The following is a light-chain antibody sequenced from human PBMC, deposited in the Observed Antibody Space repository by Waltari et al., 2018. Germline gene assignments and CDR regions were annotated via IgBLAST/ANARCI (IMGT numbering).Light chain of an antibody. CDR2: HVT. CDR3: SSFTNIITYV. CDR1: ISDVGGYNY. V-gene: IGLV2-14*01. J-gene: IGLJ1*01. Sequence: QSALTQPASLSGPPGHSITISCTGTISDVGGYNYVSWYQHHTGKAPRHIIGHVTHRPSGVSNRFSGSKSGNTASLTISGLQADDEADYYCSSFTNIITYVFGTGTKVTVL.